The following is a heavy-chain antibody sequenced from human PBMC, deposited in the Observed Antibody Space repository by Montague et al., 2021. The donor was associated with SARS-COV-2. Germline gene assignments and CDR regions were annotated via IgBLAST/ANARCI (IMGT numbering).Heavy chain of an antibody. CDR1: GGSISSGGYY. CDR2: IYYSGST. V-gene: IGHV4-31*03. J-gene: IGHJ5*02. D-gene: IGHD6-13*01. Sequence: TLSLTCTVSGGSISSGGYYWNWIRQHPGKGLEWIGYIYYSGSTYYNPSLKGRVTISVDTSKNQFTLKLSSVTAADTAVYYCTRKEMKYISIWSAGGNWFDPGGQGTLVTVS. CDR3: TRKEMKYISIWSAGGNWFDP.